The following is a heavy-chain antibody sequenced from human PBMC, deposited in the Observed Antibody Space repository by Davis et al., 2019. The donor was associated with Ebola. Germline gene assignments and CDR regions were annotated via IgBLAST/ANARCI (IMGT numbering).Heavy chain of an antibody. J-gene: IGHJ6*02. D-gene: IGHD3-3*01. CDR2: IDPSDSYT. V-gene: IGHV5-10-1*01. CDR3: ARRGYYDFWSGYSSGGMDV. CDR1: GYSFTSYW. Sequence: GESLKISCKGSGYSFTSYWISWVRQMPGKGLEWMGRIDPSDSYTNYSPSFQGHVTISADKSISTAYLQWSSLKASDTAMYYCARRGYYDFWSGYSSGGMDVWGQGTTVTVSS.